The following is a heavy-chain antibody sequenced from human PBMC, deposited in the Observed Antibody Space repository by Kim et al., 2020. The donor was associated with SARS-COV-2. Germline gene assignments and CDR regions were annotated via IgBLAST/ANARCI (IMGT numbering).Heavy chain of an antibody. J-gene: IGHJ4*02. D-gene: IGHD3-3*02. CDR3: ASDLHFRFDY. CDR2: IREDGSAK. Sequence: GGSLRLSCAASGFTFSGYWMSWVRQAPGKGLEWVANIREDGSAKYYADSVKGRFTISRDNAKNSLYLQMNSLRAEDTALYYCASDLHFRFDYWGQGTLVT. CDR1: GFTFSGYW. V-gene: IGHV3-7*01.